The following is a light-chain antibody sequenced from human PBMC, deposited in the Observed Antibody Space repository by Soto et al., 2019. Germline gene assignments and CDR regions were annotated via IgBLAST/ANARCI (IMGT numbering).Light chain of an antibody. CDR1: QSITYY. CDR3: QHSFSSPPYT. V-gene: IGKV1-39*01. Sequence: DIQMTQSPSSLSASVGDRVTITCRASQSITYYLNWYQHKPGKAPKLLIYATSSLQAGVPSRFSGSGSGTDFTLTISSLQPEDVATYYCQHSFSSPPYTFGQGTKLEIK. J-gene: IGKJ2*01. CDR2: ATS.